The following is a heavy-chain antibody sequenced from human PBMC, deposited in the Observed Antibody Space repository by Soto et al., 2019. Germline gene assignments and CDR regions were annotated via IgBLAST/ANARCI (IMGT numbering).Heavy chain of an antibody. V-gene: IGHV4-39*01. J-gene: IGHJ5*02. Sequence: SETLSLTCTVSGGSISSSSYYWGWIRQPPGKGLEWIGSIYYSGSTYYNPSPKSRVTISVDTSKNQFSLKLSSVTAADTAVYYCARHSFFQISDIYGSGSPMLVETYNWFDPWGQGTLVTVSS. D-gene: IGHD3-10*01. CDR1: GGSISSSSYY. CDR3: ARHSFFQISDIYGSGSPMLVETYNWFDP. CDR2: IYYSGST.